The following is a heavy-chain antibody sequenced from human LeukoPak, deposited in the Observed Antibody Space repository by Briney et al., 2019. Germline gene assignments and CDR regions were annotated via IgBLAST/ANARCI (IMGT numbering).Heavy chain of an antibody. J-gene: IGHJ6*03. D-gene: IGHD3-3*01. CDR2: IYASGST. V-gene: IGHV4-4*07. Sequence: SETLSLTCTVSGGSISSYYWSWIRQPAGKGLEWIGRIYASGSTNYNPSLKSRVTMSVDTSKNQFSLKLSSVTAADTAVYYCAREPYYDFWSGYRHYYMDVWCKGTTVTVSS. CDR3: AREPYYDFWSGYRHYYMDV. CDR1: GGSISSYY.